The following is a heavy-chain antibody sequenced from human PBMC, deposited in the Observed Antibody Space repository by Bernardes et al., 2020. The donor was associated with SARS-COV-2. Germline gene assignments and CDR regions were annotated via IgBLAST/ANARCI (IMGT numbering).Heavy chain of an antibody. J-gene: IGHJ4*02. V-gene: IGHV1-18*01. CDR2: VSASNGHT. D-gene: IGHD3-22*01. Sequence: ASVKVSCKASGYFFTSYGISWVRQAPGQGLDWMGCVSASNGHTNYAQKLTGRVNMTTYASTTTAYMELRSLRSDDTALYYCVRGYSESSGYSLFDHWGQGTLVTVSS. CDR1: GYFFTSYG. CDR3: VRGYSESSGYSLFDH.